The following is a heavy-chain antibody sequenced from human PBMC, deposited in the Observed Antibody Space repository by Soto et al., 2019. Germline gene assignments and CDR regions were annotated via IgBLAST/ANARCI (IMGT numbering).Heavy chain of an antibody. Sequence: QVQLVESGGGLVKPGGSLRLSCAASGFTFSDYYMSWIRQAPGKGLEWVSYISSSGSTIYYADSLKGRFTISRDNAKNSLYLQMNSLRAEDTAVYYRARGGSVVPAAIKQGGLWFDPWGQGPLVTVSS. CDR3: ARGGSVVPAAIKQGGLWFDP. D-gene: IGHD2-2*01. J-gene: IGHJ5*02. CDR1: GFTFSDYY. V-gene: IGHV3-11*01. CDR2: ISSSGSTI.